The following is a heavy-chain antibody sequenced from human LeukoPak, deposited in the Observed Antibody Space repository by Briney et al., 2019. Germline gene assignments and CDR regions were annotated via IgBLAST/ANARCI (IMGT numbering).Heavy chain of an antibody. V-gene: IGHV3-7*03. Sequence: GGSLRLSCTASGFSFSNYWMSWVRQAPGKGLEWVASIKQNESEKYYVDSVKGRFTTSRDNAKSSLYLQMNALRGEDTAVYYCARSGRIGASDSWGQGSLVTVSS. D-gene: IGHD1-14*01. CDR1: GFSFSNYW. CDR2: IKQNESEK. CDR3: ARSGRIGASDS. J-gene: IGHJ4*02.